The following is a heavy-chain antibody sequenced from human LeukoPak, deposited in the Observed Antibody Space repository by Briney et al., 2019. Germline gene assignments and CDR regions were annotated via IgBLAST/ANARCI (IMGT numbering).Heavy chain of an antibody. V-gene: IGHV1-2*02. CDR1: GYTFTGYY. CDR2: INPNSGGT. D-gene: IGHD3-22*01. CDR3: ARDVRTYYYDSSGYGY. Sequence: GASVKVSCKASGYTFTGYYMHWVRQAPGQGLEWMGWINPNSGGTNYAQKSQGRVTMTRDTSISTAYMELSRLRSDDTAVYYCARDVRTYYYDSSGYGYWGQGTLVTVSS. J-gene: IGHJ4*02.